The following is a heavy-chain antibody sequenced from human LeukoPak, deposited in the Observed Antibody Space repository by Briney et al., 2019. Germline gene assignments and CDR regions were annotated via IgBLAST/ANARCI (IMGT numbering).Heavy chain of an antibody. V-gene: IGHV1-2*02. J-gene: IGHJ3*02. Sequence: ASVKVSCKASGYTFTDYYIHWVRQAPGQGLEWMGWIIPNRGGTNYAQKFQGRVTMTRDTSITTAYMELSRLRSDDTAIYYCALKAGTTAFDIWGQGTMVTVSS. CDR2: IIPNRGGT. CDR1: GYTFTDYY. D-gene: IGHD6-13*01. CDR3: ALKAGTTAFDI.